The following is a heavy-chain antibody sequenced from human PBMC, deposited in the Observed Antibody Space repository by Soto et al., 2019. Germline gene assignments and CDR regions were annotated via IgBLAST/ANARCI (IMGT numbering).Heavy chain of an antibody. V-gene: IGHV4-39*07. CDR2: IYYSGST. CDR3: AKDRGSSLYHWFDP. Sequence: PSETLSLTCTVSGGSISSSSYYWGWIRQPPGKGLEWIGSIYYSGSTYYNPSLKSRVTISVDTSKNQFSLKLSSVTADDTAVYYCAKDRGSSLYHWFDPWGQGTLVTVSS. CDR1: GGSISSSSYY. J-gene: IGHJ5*02. D-gene: IGHD6-13*01.